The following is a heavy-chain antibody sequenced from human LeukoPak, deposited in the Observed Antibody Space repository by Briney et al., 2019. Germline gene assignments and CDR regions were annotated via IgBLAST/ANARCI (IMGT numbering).Heavy chain of an antibody. J-gene: IGHJ3*02. V-gene: IGHV1-69*13. CDR1: GGTFSSYA. Sequence: GASVKVSCKASGGTFSSYAISWVRQAPGQGLEWMGGIIPIFGTANYAQKFQGRVTITADESTSTAYMELSSLRSEDTAVYYCARVWPTELRYSNYDRVGAFDIWGQGTMVTVSS. CDR2: IIPIFGTA. D-gene: IGHD4-11*01. CDR3: ARVWPTELRYSNYDRVGAFDI.